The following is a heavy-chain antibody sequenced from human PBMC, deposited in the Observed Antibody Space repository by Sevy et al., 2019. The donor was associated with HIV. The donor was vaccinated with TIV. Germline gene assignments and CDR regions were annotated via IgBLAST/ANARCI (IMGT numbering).Heavy chain of an antibody. V-gene: IGHV3-23*01. CDR1: EFTFSSHA. J-gene: IGHJ3*02. CDR3: ARDGRGISAFDI. CDR2: ISGNGENT. D-gene: IGHD3-3*02. Sequence: GGSLRLSCTASEFTFSSHAVSWVRQAPGKGLEWVSVISGNGENTHYADSVRGRFTISRDNFKKTLYLQMNSLRAEDTALYYCARDGRGISAFDIWGQGTMVTVSS.